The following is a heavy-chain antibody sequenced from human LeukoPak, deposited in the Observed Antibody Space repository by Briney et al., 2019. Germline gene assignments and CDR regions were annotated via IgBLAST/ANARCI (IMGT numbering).Heavy chain of an antibody. J-gene: IGHJ4*02. D-gene: IGHD4-17*01. Sequence: GGSLRLSCAASGFTFSDYYMSWIRQAPGKGLEWIAYISNSGSTVYYADSVKGRFTLSRDNARNSLYLEMNSLRAEDTAVYHCAREGSTVTTVRAGDYWGQGTLVTVSS. CDR3: AREGSTVTTVRAGDY. CDR1: GFTFSDYY. CDR2: ISNSGSTV. V-gene: IGHV3-11*01.